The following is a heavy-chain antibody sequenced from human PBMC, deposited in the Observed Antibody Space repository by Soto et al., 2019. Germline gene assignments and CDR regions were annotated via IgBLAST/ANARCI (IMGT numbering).Heavy chain of an antibody. D-gene: IGHD5-12*01. CDR1: GFTFSSYS. CDR2: ISSSSSYI. Sequence: EVQLVESGGGLVKPGGSLRLSCAASGFTFSSYSMNWVRQAPGKGLEWVSSISSSSSYIYYADSVKGRFTISRDNAKNSLYRQMNSLRAEDTAVYYCARDPGEMATTQFDYWGQGTLVTVSS. V-gene: IGHV3-21*01. J-gene: IGHJ4*02. CDR3: ARDPGEMATTQFDY.